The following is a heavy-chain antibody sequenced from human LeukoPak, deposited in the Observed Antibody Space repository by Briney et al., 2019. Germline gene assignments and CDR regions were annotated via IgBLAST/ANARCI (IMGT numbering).Heavy chain of an antibody. J-gene: IGHJ4*02. CDR3: AKRGLGLGSRDY. CDR2: ISYYGSNK. D-gene: IGHD2-21*01. CDR1: GFTFSSYG. V-gene: IGHV3-30*18. Sequence: GRSLTLSCPASGFTFSSYGMHWVRQAPGKGLEWVAVISYYGSNKYYADSVKGRFTISRDNSKNTLYLQMNSLRAEDAAVYYCAKRGLGLGSRDYWGQGNLVTVSS.